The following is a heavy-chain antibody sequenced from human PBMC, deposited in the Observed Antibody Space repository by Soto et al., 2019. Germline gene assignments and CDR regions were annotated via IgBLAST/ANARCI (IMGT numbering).Heavy chain of an antibody. D-gene: IGHD5-18*01. CDR3: ARELYVDTAMATGFFDY. J-gene: IGHJ4*02. CDR2: INHSGST. CDR1: GGSFSGYY. Sequence: SETLSLTCAVYGGSFSGYYWSWIRQPPGKGLEWIGEINHSGSTNYNPSLKSRVTISVDTSKNQFSLKLSSVTAADTAVYYCARELYVDTAMATGFFDYWGQGTLVTVSS. V-gene: IGHV4-34*01.